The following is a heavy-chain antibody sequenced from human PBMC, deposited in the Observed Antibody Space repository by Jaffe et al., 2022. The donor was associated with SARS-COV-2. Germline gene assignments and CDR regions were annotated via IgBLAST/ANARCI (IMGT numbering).Heavy chain of an antibody. CDR3: ARVMEDYDSNGHHLFFDY. J-gene: IGHJ4*02. Sequence: QVQLVESGGGLVKPGGSLRLSCEASKFTFGDFYMSWIRQAPGKGLEWISYISSGSTMIYYADSVKGRFTISRDNAKNSLFLQLNSLRAEDTAVYYCARVMEDYDSNGHHLFFDYWGQGTLVTVSS. CDR2: ISSGSTMI. CDR1: KFTFGDFY. D-gene: IGHD3-22*01. V-gene: IGHV3-11*01.